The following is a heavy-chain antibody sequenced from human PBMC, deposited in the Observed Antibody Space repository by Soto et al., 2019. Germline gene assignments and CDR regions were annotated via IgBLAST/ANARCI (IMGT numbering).Heavy chain of an antibody. Sequence: EVQLLESGGGLVQPGGSLRLSCAASGFTFSSYAMSWVRQAPGKGLEWVSAISGSGGSTYYADSVKGRFTISRDNSKNTLYLQMNSLRAEDTARYYCAKVIAAAGTGYWFDPWGQGTLVTVSS. V-gene: IGHV3-23*01. CDR2: ISGSGGST. CDR3: AKVIAAAGTGYWFDP. CDR1: GFTFSSYA. D-gene: IGHD6-13*01. J-gene: IGHJ5*02.